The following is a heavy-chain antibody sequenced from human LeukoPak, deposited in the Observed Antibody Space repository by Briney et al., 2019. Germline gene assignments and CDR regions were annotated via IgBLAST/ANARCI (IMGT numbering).Heavy chain of an antibody. CDR1: GFTFSSYS. Sequence: GGSLRLSCAASGFTFSSYSMNWVRQAPGKGLEWVSSISSSSSYIYYADSVKGRFTISRDNAKNSLYLQMNSLRAEDTAVYYCARVGFYIVGATKGFDYWGQGTLVTVSS. CDR2: ISSSSSYI. J-gene: IGHJ4*02. CDR3: ARVGFYIVGATKGFDY. V-gene: IGHV3-21*01. D-gene: IGHD1-26*01.